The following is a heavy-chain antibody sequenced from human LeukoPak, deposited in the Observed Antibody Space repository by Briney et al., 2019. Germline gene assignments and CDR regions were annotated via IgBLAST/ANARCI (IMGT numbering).Heavy chain of an antibody. CDR1: GDSLNSYY. D-gene: IGHD1-26*01. CDR2: IFYSGSS. Sequence: SETLSLTCTVSGDSLNSYYWSWIRQPPGEGLQWIGYIFYSGSSNYNASLRSRVAISVDTSKNQFSLELSSVTAADTAVYYCARSVGATMVYYYWIQGTLVTVSS. V-gene: IGHV4-59*01. J-gene: IGHJ4*02. CDR3: ARSVGATMVYYY.